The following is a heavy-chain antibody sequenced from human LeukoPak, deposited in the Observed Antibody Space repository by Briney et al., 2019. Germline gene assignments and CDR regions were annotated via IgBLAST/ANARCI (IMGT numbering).Heavy chain of an antibody. V-gene: IGHV4-39*01. Sequence: SETLSLTCTVSGGSISSSSTYWGWIRQPPGKGLEWIGSIYYSGSTYHSPSLKSRITISVDTSKNQFSLKLSSVTAADTAVYYCASQYDSSGYYYFDYWGQGTLVTVSS. J-gene: IGHJ4*02. D-gene: IGHD3-22*01. CDR2: IYYSGST. CDR1: GGSISSSSTY. CDR3: ASQYDSSGYYYFDY.